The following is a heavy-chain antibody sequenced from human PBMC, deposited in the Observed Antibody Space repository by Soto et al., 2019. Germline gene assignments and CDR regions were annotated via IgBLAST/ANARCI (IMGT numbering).Heavy chain of an antibody. CDR1: GFTFSSYG. V-gene: IGHV3-33*01. CDR3: ARDGDQGRNYEYYGMDV. Sequence: QVQLVESGGGVVQPGRSLRLSCAASGFTFSSYGMHWVRQAPGKGLEWVAVIWYDGSNKYYADSVKGRFTISRDNSKNTLYLQMNSLRAEDTAVYYGARDGDQGRNYEYYGMDVWGQGTTVTVSS. J-gene: IGHJ6*02. D-gene: IGHD7-27*01. CDR2: IWYDGSNK.